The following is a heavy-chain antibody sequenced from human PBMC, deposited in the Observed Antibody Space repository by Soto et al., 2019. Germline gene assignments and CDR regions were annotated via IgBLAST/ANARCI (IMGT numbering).Heavy chain of an antibody. CDR1: GFTVSNYG. J-gene: IGHJ3*02. Sequence: QVQLVESGGRVGQPGGSLRLSCAASGFTVSNYGMHWVRQAPGEGLEWVAVIWYDGNNKSYRDSVKGRFTISRDNSKNTVDLQMSSLRGEDTAVYYCARGDAWTDEAFDIWGQGTMVTVSS. V-gene: IGHV3-33*01. CDR2: IWYDGNNK. D-gene: IGHD5-12*01. CDR3: ARGDAWTDEAFDI.